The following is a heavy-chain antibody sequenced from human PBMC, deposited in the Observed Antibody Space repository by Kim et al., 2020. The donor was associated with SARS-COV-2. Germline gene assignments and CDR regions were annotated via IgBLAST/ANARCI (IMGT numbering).Heavy chain of an antibody. CDR2: PSNTGTT. CDR1: GGSITGYY. D-gene: IGHD2-2*02. V-gene: IGHV4-59*13. J-gene: IGHJ5*02. Sequence: SETLSLTCTVSGGSITGYYWNWFRQPPGKGLEWIGYPSNTGTTNYNPSLKTRVTISIDTSKNQFSLNLNSVTAADTAVYYCARDKYCSSTSCYTGWFDP. CDR3: ARDKYCSSTSCYTGWFDP.